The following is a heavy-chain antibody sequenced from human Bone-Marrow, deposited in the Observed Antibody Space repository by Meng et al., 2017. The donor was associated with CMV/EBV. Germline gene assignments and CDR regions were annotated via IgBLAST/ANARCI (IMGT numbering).Heavy chain of an antibody. J-gene: IGHJ4*02. CDR2: IYYSGST. D-gene: IGHD3-10*01. CDR1: GGSISSYY. V-gene: IGHV4-59*01. Sequence: GSLRLSCTVSGGSISSYYWSWIRQPPGKGLEWIGYIYYSGSTNYNPSLKSRVTISVDTSKTQFSLKLSSVTAADTAVYYCARSRLWFGELLPLGYWGQGTLVTVSS. CDR3: ARSRLWFGELLPLGY.